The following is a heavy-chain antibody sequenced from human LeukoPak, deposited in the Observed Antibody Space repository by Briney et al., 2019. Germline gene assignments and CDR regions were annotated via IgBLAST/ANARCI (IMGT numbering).Heavy chain of an antibody. CDR1: GYTFTSYC. CDR2: SNPSGVGT. CDR3: AREESGGYFDY. J-gene: IGHJ4*02. Sequence: ASVKVSCKASGYTFTSYCMHWVRQAPGQGLEWMGVSNPSGVGTNYAQKFQDRVTMTRDTSTTTVYMELSSLRSEDTAVYYCAREESGGYFDYWGQGTLVTVSS. V-gene: IGHV1-46*01. D-gene: IGHD2-8*02.